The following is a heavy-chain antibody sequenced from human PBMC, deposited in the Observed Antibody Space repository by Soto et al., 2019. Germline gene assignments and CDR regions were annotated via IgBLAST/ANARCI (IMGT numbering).Heavy chain of an antibody. J-gene: IGHJ3*02. CDR2: IKPDGSEK. CDR3: ARGDYYDTTGPFSDAFDI. CDR1: GFTFSSYW. Sequence: EVPLVESGGGLVQPGGSLRLSCAASGFTFSSYWMSWVRQAPGKGLEWVANIKPDGSEKWYVDSVKGRFTISRDNAKNSLYLQVNSLRAEDTAVYYCARGDYYDTTGPFSDAFDIWGQGTMVTVSS. D-gene: IGHD3-22*01. V-gene: IGHV3-7*04.